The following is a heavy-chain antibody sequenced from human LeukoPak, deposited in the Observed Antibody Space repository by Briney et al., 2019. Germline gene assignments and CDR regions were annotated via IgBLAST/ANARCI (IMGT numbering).Heavy chain of an antibody. CDR3: AREAYYHDSSGYYYPDY. J-gene: IGHJ4*02. CDR1: GFSFSSYW. CDR2: IKQDGSEK. D-gene: IGHD3-22*01. Sequence: PGGSLRLSCAASGFSFSSYWMNWVRQAPGKGLEWVANIKQDGSEKYYVDSVKGRFTISRDNAKNSLYLQMNSLRAEDTAVYFCAREAYYHDSSGYYYPDYWGQGTLVTVSS. V-gene: IGHV3-7*01.